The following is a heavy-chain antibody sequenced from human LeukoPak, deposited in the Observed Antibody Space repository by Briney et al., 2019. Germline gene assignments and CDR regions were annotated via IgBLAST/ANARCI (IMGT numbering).Heavy chain of an antibody. V-gene: IGHV3-7*03. CDR2: IKQVGSEN. D-gene: IGHD1-14*01. Sequence: GGSLRLSCAASGFTFSSYWMSWVRQAPGKGLEWVAIIKQVGSENYYVDSVKGRFTISRDNAEKSLYLQMNSLRAADMAVYYCATSRTSDYWGQGTLVTVSS. CDR3: ATSRTSDY. J-gene: IGHJ4*02. CDR1: GFTFSSYW.